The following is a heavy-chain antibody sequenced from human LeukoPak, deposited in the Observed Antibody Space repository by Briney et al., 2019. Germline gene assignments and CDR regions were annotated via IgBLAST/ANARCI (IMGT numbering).Heavy chain of an antibody. D-gene: IGHD6-13*01. CDR3: ARLYSSSWYPPVGAFDI. CDR1: GYSISSGYY. V-gene: IGHV4-38-2*02. J-gene: IGHJ3*02. CDR2: IYHSGST. Sequence: SETLSLTCTVSGYSISSGYYWGWIRQPPGKGLEWIGSIYHSGSTYYNPSLKSRVTISVDTSKNQFSLKLSSVTAADTAVYYCARLYSSSWYPPVGAFDIWGQGTMVTVSS.